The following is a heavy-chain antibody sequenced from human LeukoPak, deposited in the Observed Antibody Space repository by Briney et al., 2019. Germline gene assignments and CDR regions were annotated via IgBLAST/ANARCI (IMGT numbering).Heavy chain of an antibody. V-gene: IGHV4-30-2*03. CDR3: AISPRFGSSPDY. D-gene: IGHD6-13*01. CDR2: IYHSGSGST. J-gene: IGHJ4*02. Sequence: SETLSLTCTVSGGSISSGGHSWSWIRQPPGKGLEWIGYIYHSGSGSTYYNPSLKSRVTISEDTSKNQFSLKLSSVTAADTAVYYCAISPRFGSSPDYWGQGTLVTVSP. CDR1: GGSISSGGHS.